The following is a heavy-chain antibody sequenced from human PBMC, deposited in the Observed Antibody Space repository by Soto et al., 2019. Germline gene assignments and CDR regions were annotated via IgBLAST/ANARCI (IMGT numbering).Heavy chain of an antibody. V-gene: IGHV1-18*01. CDR3: ARASAYSTPWSFDN. J-gene: IGHJ4*02. CDR2: ISGFNGNT. Sequence: QVQLVQSGAEVKKPGASVRVSCKASGYTFSRDGISWVRQAPGQGLEWMGWISGFNGNTKESEELQGRVTLPTDTAANPAHMELRGLRSDDTAVYYCARASAYSTPWSFDNWGQGTLVTVSS. D-gene: IGHD6-13*01. CDR1: GYTFSRDG.